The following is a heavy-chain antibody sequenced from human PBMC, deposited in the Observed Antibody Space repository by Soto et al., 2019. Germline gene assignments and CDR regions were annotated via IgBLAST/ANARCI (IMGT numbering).Heavy chain of an antibody. D-gene: IGHD2-21*02. V-gene: IGHV1-18*01. J-gene: IGHJ6*02. CDR2: ISASSGDR. Sequence: APVKVSCKASGYTFSTSGFTWVRQAPGQGLEWMGWISASSGDRKYAQKFQGRVTMTTDTYTNTAYMELESLSSDDTAVYYCARGGDWNYAMDLWGQGTTVTVSS. CDR3: ARGGDWNYAMDL. CDR1: GYTFSTSG.